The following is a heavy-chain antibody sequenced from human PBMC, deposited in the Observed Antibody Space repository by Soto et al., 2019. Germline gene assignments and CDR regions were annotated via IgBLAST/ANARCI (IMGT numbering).Heavy chain of an antibody. V-gene: IGHV3-7*01. CDR1: GFPFSSLW. D-gene: IGHD3-10*01. CDR3: TRAGGSYYFDF. J-gene: IGHJ4*02. Sequence: EVQLVESGGGLVLPGGSLRLSCAASGFPFSSLWMSWVRQAPGKGLEWVANIKHDGSDQYYVESVKGRFTISRDNARNSLSWQMNSLRGDDTAVYYCTRAGGSYYFDFWGQGTLVTVSA. CDR2: IKHDGSDQ.